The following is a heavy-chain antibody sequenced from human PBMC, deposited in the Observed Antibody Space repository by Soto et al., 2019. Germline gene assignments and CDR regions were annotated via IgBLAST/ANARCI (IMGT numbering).Heavy chain of an antibody. CDR3: ARDQVGATTRFDY. CDR2: ISYDGSNK. CDR1: GFTFSSYA. D-gene: IGHD1-26*01. J-gene: IGHJ4*02. V-gene: IGHV3-30-3*01. Sequence: QVQLVESGGGVVQPGRSLRLSCAASGFTFSSYAMHWVRQAPGKGLEWVAVISYDGSNKYYADSVKGRFTISRDNSKNTLYRQMNRLRAEDTAVYYCARDQVGATTRFDYWGQGTLVTVSS.